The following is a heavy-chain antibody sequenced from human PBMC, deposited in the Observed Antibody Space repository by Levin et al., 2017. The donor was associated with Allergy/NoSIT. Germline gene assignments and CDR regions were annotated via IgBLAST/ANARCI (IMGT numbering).Heavy chain of an antibody. CDR1: GFTFSTYA. CDR2: SGSTGNK. Sequence: PGGSLRLSCTVSGFTFSTYAMSWVRQAPGKGLEWVSSSGSTGNKYYADSVKGRFTISRDNSKNTLYLRMNSLGAEDTAVYYCSKHGSGRGQLGDYWGPGTLVTVSS. V-gene: IGHV3-23*01. D-gene: IGHD3-10*01. J-gene: IGHJ4*02. CDR3: SKHGSGRGQLGDY.